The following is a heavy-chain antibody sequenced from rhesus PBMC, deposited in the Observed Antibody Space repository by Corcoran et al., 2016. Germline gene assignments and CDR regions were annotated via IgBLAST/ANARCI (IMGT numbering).Heavy chain of an antibody. Sequence: QVQLQESGPGLVKPSETLSLTCTVSGGSISDSYYWSWIRQPPGKGLEWMGRIYGSGGNTNYNPSLKSRVTISRDTSKNQFSLKLSSVTAADTAVYYCARERSGTQEYWGQGVLVTVSS. V-gene: IGHV4-160*01. CDR2: IYGSGGNT. J-gene: IGHJ4*01. CDR1: GGSISDSYY. D-gene: IGHD6-25*01. CDR3: ARERSGTQEY.